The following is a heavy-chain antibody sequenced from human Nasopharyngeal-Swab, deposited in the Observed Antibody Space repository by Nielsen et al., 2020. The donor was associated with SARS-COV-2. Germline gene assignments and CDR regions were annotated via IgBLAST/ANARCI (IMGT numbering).Heavy chain of an antibody. CDR2: IYYSGST. D-gene: IGHD4-11*01. CDR3: ARETTVTTYWKYYYYGMDV. J-gene: IGHJ6*02. CDR1: GGSISSSSYY. V-gene: IGHV4-39*07. Sequence: SETLSLTCTVSGGSISSSSYYWGWIRQPPGKGLEWIGSIYYSGSTYYNPSLKSPVTISVDTSKNQFSLKLSAVTAADTAVYYCARETTVTTYWKYYYYGMDVWGQGTTVTVSS.